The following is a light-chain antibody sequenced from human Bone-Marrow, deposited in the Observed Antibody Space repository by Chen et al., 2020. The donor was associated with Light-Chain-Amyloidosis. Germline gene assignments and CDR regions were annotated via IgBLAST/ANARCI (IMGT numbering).Light chain of an antibody. CDR1: SSDIGCYDY. J-gene: IGLJ3*02. CDR3: CAYAGTYTWL. Sequence: QSALTQPHSVSGSPGQSVTIPCTGTSSDIGCYDYVSWYQLYPGTAPKLIIYDVNKHPSGVPDRFSAAKSANTASLTISGLQADDEAEYHCCAYAGTYTWLFGGGTRLTVL. V-gene: IGLV2-11*01. CDR2: DVN.